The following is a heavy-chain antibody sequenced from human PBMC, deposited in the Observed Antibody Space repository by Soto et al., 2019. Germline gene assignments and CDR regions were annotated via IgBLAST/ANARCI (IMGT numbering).Heavy chain of an antibody. CDR1: GGSISGYY. CDR3: ARARSDAFDI. CDR2: IKQDGSEK. V-gene: IGHV3-7*03. J-gene: IGHJ3*02. Sequence: VQLQESGPGLVKPSETLSLTCTVSGGSISGYYWSWIRQPPGKGLEWVANIKQDGSEKYYVDSVKGRFTISRDNAKNSLYLQMNSLRAEDTAVYYCARARSDAFDIWGQGTMVTVSS.